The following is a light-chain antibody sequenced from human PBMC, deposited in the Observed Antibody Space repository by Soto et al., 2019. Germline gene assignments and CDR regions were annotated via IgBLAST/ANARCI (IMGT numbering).Light chain of an antibody. J-gene: IGLJ1*01. CDR3: TSFTSDHLYV. CDR1: SSDFTGYNY. CDR2: YVS. V-gene: IGLV2-14*03. Sequence: QSALTQPASVSGSPGQSITISCTGTSSDFTGYNYVSWYQQYPGKVPKLLIYYVSDRPSGVSNRFSGSKSGNTASLTISGLQAEDEADYFCTSFTSDHLYVFGTGTKATVL.